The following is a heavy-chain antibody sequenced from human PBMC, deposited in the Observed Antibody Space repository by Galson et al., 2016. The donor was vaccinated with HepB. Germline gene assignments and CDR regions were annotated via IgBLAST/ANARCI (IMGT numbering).Heavy chain of an antibody. D-gene: IGHD5-12*01. CDR3: ARDMKWLRY. Sequence: SLRLSCAASGFTFSNYWMTWVRQAPGKGLEWVANIEQDGSEKYYVDSVKGRFTISRDNAKNSLYLQMNSLRAEDTAVYYCARDMKWLRYWGQGTLVTVSS. J-gene: IGHJ4*02. CDR2: IEQDGSEK. V-gene: IGHV3-7*01. CDR1: GFTFSNYW.